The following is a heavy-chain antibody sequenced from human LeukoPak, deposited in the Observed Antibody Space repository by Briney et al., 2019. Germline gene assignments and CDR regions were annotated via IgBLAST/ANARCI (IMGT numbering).Heavy chain of an antibody. CDR2: INTDGSST. D-gene: IGHD3-10*01. CDR1: GFTFSSYW. CDR3: ARESTGSLFDP. J-gene: IGHJ5*02. V-gene: IGHV3-74*01. Sequence: PGGSLRLSCAASGFTFSSYWMHWVRQAPGKGLVWVSRINTDGSSTTYADSVKDRFTISRDNAKNTLYLQMNSLRAEDTAVYYCARESTGSLFDPWGQGTLVTVSS.